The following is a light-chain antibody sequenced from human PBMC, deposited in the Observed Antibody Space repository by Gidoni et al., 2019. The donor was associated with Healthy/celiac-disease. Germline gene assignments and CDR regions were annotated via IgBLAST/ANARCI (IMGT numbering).Light chain of an antibody. CDR2: KAS. V-gene: IGKV1-5*03. CDR1: QSISSW. Sequence: DIQMPQSPSTLSASVGDRVTITCRASQSISSWLAWYQQKPGKAPKLLIYKASSLESGVPSRFSGSGSGTEFTLTISSLQPDDFATYYCQQYNSYPWMFGQGTKVEIK. CDR3: QQYNSYPWM. J-gene: IGKJ1*01.